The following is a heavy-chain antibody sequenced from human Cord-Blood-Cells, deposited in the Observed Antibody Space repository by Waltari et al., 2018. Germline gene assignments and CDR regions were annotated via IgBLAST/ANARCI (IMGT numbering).Heavy chain of an antibody. V-gene: IGHV1-24*01. CDR1: GYTLTESS. CDR3: ATVDYGDNWFDP. D-gene: IGHD4-17*01. Sequence: QVQLVQSGAEVKKPGASVKVSCKVSGYTLTESSMHRVRQAPGKGLEGMGGFDPEDGETIYAQKFQGRVTMTEDTSTDTAYMELSSLRSEDTAVYYCATVDYGDNWFDPWGQGTLVTVSS. CDR2: FDPEDGET. J-gene: IGHJ5*02.